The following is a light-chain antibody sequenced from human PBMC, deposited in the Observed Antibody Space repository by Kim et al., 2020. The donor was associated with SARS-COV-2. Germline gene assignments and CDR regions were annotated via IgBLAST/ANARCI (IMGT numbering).Light chain of an antibody. CDR2: GAS. CDR1: QSVSRSY. J-gene: IGKJ1*01. V-gene: IGKV3-20*01. CDR3: QQYGSSPWT. Sequence: SPGERATHSCRASQSVSRSYLAWYQQKTGQAPRLLIYGASSRATGIPDRFSGSGSGTDFTLTISRLEPEDFAVYYCQQYGSSPWTFGQGTKVDIK.